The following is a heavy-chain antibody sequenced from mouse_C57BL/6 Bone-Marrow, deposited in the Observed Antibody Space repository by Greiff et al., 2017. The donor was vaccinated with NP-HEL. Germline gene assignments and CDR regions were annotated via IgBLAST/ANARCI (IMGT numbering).Heavy chain of an antibody. CDR1: GYTFTDYY. Sequence: VQLQQSGPVLVKPGASVKMSCKASGYTFTDYYMNWVKQSHGKSLEWIGVINPYNGGTSYNQKFKGKATLTVDKSSSTAYMELNSLTSEDSAVYYCASYYYGSSYDYYAMDYWGQGTSVTVSS. CDR3: ASYYYGSSYDYYAMDY. D-gene: IGHD1-1*01. CDR2: INPYNGGT. J-gene: IGHJ4*01. V-gene: IGHV1-19*01.